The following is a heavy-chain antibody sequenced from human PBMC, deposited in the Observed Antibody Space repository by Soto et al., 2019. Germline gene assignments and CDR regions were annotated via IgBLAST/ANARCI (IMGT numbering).Heavy chain of an antibody. CDR2: ISGDNANR. Sequence: ASVKVSCKASCYTFTSYGISWVRQAPGQGLEWMGWISGDNANRNYAQNLQGRVTMSTDTSTNTVHMELRSLRSDGTAVYYCARSHNYFDFWGQGTLVTVSS. J-gene: IGHJ4*02. V-gene: IGHV1-18*04. CDR3: ARSHNYFDF. CDR1: CYTFTSYG.